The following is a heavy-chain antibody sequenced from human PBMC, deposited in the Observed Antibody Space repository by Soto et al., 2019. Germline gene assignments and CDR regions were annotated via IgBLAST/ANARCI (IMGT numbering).Heavy chain of an antibody. CDR2: MNPNSGNT. Sequence: ASVKVSCKASGYTFTSYDINWVRLATGQGLEWMGWMNPNSGNTAYAQKLQGRVTMTTDTSTSTADMELRSLRSDDTAVYYCARDLDGLWFGAFPRKNWSDPWGQGTLVTVSS. D-gene: IGHD3-10*01. J-gene: IGHJ5*02. V-gene: IGHV1-8*01. CDR1: GYTFTSYD. CDR3: ARDLDGLWFGAFPRKNWSDP.